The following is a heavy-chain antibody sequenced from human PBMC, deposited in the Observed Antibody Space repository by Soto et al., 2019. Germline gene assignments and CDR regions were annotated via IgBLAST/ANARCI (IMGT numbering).Heavy chain of an antibody. V-gene: IGHV3-23*01. D-gene: IGHD3-16*02. CDR3: AKDQGYRVRKPDF. CDR1: GFTFSQSA. Sequence: PGGSLRLSCVGSGFTFSQSAMNWVRQAPGKGLEWVSHISGSGGSTYYADSVKGRFTISRDNSKKTLYLQMKGLRAEDTAVYFCAKDQGYRVRKPDFWGRGTLVTVSS. CDR2: ISGSGGST. J-gene: IGHJ4*02.